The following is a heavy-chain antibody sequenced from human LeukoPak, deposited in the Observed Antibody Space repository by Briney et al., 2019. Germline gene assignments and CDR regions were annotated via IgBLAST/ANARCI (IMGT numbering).Heavy chain of an antibody. D-gene: IGHD6-19*01. Sequence: GGSLRLSCAASGFTFSSYAMHWARQAPGKGLEWVAVISYDGSNKYYADSVKGRFTISRDNSKNTLYLQMNSLRAEDTAVYYCARDQSSGFIDYWGQGTLVTVSS. J-gene: IGHJ4*02. CDR1: GFTFSSYA. CDR3: ARDQSSGFIDY. CDR2: ISYDGSNK. V-gene: IGHV3-30-3*01.